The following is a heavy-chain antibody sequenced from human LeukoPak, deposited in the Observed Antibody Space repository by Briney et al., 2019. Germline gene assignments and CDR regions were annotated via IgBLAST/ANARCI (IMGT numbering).Heavy chain of an antibody. CDR2: ISSSSSYI. Sequence: GGSLRLSCAASGFTFDDYGMNWVRQAPGKGLEWVSSISSSSSYIYYADSVKGRFTISRDNAKNSLYLQMNSLRAEDTAVYYCAREEYSGSYYFDYWGQGTLVTVSS. CDR3: AREEYSGSYYFDY. V-gene: IGHV3-21*01. CDR1: GFTFDDYG. J-gene: IGHJ4*02. D-gene: IGHD1-26*01.